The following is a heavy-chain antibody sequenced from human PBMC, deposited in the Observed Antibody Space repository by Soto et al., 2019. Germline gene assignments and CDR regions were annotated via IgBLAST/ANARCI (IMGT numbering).Heavy chain of an antibody. CDR1: GGSVSSGSYY. J-gene: IGHJ6*02. CDR3: ARETRYYDFWSGYPSDYYYGMDV. D-gene: IGHD3-3*01. CDR2: IYYSGST. V-gene: IGHV4-61*01. Sequence: QVQLQESGPGLVKPSETLSLTCTVSGGSVSSGSYYWSWIRQPPGKGLEWIGYIYYSGSTNYNPSLKSRVTISVDTSKHQISLKLSSVTAADTAVYYCARETRYYDFWSGYPSDYYYGMDVWGQGTTVTVSS.